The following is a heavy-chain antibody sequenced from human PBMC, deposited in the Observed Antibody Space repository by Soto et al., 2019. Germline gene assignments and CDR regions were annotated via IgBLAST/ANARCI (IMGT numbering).Heavy chain of an antibody. D-gene: IGHD3-22*01. CDR1: VGTFSNYA. J-gene: IGHJ6*02. Sequence: SVKVSCKASVGTFSNYAINWVRQAPGQGLEWMGGITPIFGSANYAQKFQGRVTIIADKSTSTAYMELRSLRSDDTAVYYCARGHYYDSNGDYMDVWGQGTTVTVSS. V-gene: IGHV1-69*06. CDR2: ITPIFGSA. CDR3: ARGHYYDSNGDYMDV.